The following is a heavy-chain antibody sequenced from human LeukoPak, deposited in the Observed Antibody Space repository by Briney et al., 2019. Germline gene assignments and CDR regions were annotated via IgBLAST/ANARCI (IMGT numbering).Heavy chain of an antibody. CDR3: ARDVAATGAYTDY. CDR2: ISYDGSNK. J-gene: IGHJ4*02. D-gene: IGHD6-13*01. Sequence: PGRSLRLSCAASGFTFSNYAIHWVRQAPGKGLEWVAVISYDGSNKYYADSVKGRFTISRDNSKNTLYLQMNSLRTEDTAVYYCARDVAATGAYTDYWGQGTLVTVSS. V-gene: IGHV3-30-3*01. CDR1: GFTFSNYA.